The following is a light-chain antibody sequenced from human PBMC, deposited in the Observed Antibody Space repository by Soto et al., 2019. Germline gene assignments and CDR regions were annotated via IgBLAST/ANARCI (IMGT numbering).Light chain of an antibody. CDR2: DVN. Sequence: QSVLTQPASVSGPPGQSISISCTGTSSDVGGAYNYVSWYQHHPDKAPKLVIFDVNNRPSGVSTRFSGSKSGNTASLTISGLQAEDEADYYGCSYTSTSTYVFGTGTKVTVL. CDR1: SSDVGGAYNY. CDR3: CSYTSTSTYV. J-gene: IGLJ1*01. V-gene: IGLV2-14*03.